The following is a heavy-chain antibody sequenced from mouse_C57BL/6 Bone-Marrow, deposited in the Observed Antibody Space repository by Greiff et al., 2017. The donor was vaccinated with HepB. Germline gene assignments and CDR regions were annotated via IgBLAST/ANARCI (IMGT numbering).Heavy chain of an antibody. CDR2: IYPGDGDT. CDR1: GYAFSSSW. J-gene: IGHJ1*03. V-gene: IGHV1-82*01. D-gene: IGHD1-1*01. Sequence: QVQLQQSGPELVKPGASVKISCKASGYAFSSSWMNWVKQRPGKGLEWIGRIYPGDGDTNYNGKFKGKATLTADKSSSTAYMQLSSLTSEDSAVYFCATVGSSSCWYFDVWGTVTTVTVSS. CDR3: ATVGSSSCWYFDV.